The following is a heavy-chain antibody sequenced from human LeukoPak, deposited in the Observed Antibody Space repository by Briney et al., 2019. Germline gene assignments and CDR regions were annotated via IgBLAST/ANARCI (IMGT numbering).Heavy chain of an antibody. J-gene: IGHJ4*02. CDR2: IKEDGSEK. V-gene: IGHV3-7*01. Sequence: PGGSLRLSCVASGFTFSSHWMSWVRQAPGKGLEWVANIKEDGSEKYYVDSVKGRFTISRDNAKNSLFLQMNSLRAKDTAVYYCARARGFDYWGQGTLVTVSS. CDR3: ARARGFDY. D-gene: IGHD3-10*01. CDR1: GFTFSSHW.